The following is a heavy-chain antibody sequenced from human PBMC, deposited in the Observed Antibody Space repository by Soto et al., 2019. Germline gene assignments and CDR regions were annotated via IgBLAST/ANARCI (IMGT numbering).Heavy chain of an antibody. D-gene: IGHD6-6*01. CDR2: IIPIFGTA. V-gene: IGHV1-69*13. J-gene: IGHJ5*02. CDR3: ARALYRSSSRGDWFDP. CDR1: GGTFSSYA. Sequence: ASVKVSCKASGGTFSSYAISWVRQAPGQGLEWMGGIIPIFGTANYAQKFQGRVTITADESTSTAYMELSSLRSEDTAVYYCARALYRSSSRGDWFDPWGQGTLVTVSS.